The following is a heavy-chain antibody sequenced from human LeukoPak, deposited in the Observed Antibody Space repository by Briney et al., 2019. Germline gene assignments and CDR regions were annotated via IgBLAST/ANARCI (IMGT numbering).Heavy chain of an antibody. Sequence: AETLSLTCAVDVGPFRGYYWSWIRQPPGKGLERIGEMNHSGSTNYNPPLKSRVTISVDTSKNQFSLKLSSVTAADTAVYYCASSWGVDTAMVTVFYWGQGTLVTVSS. D-gene: IGHD5-18*01. CDR2: MNHSGST. V-gene: IGHV4-34*01. CDR1: VGPFRGYY. J-gene: IGHJ4*02. CDR3: ASSWGVDTAMVTVFY.